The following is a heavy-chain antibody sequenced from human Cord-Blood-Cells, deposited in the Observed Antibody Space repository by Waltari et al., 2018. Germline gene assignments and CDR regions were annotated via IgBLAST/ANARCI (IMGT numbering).Heavy chain of an antibody. CDR2: IYHSWGT. CDR3: ARYYYDSSGFDY. D-gene: IGHD3-22*01. V-gene: IGHV4-38-2*01. Sequence: QVQLQESGPGLVKPSETLSLTCAVSGYSISSGYYWGWIRQPPGKGLGWIGSIYHSWGTYYNPSLKSRVTISVDTSKNQFSLKLSSVTAADTAVYYCARYYYDSSGFDYWGQGTLVTVSS. CDR1: GYSISSGYY. J-gene: IGHJ4*02.